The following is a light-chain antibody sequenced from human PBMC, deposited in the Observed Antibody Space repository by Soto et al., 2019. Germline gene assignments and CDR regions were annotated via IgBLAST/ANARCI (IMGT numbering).Light chain of an antibody. CDR2: DSS. Sequence: EIVLTQFPATLSLSPGDGATLSCRASQSVSSYLAWYQQRRGQAPRLLIYDSSNRATGIPARFSGSGSGTDFSLIISSLEPEDFAVYYCQQRSVWPLTFGGGTKWIS. CDR1: QSVSSY. V-gene: IGKV3-11*01. J-gene: IGKJ4*01. CDR3: QQRSVWPLT.